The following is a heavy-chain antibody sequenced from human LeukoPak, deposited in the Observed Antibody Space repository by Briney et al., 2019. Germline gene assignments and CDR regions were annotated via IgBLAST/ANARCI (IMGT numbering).Heavy chain of an antibody. CDR1: GYTFTSYD. V-gene: IGHV1-8*01. CDR2: MNPNSGNT. Sequence: ASVKVSCKASGYTFTSYDINWVRQATGQGLEWMGWMNPNSGNTGYAQKFQGRVTMTRNTSISTAYMELSSLRSEDTAVYYCARDRGPVVAATGRAFDIWGQGTMVTVSS. CDR3: ARDRGPVVAATGRAFDI. J-gene: IGHJ3*02. D-gene: IGHD2-15*01.